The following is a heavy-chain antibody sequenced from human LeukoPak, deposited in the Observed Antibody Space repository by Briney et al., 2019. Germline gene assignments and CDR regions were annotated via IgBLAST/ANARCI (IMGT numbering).Heavy chain of an antibody. V-gene: IGHV1-18*01. CDR1: GYTFTSYG. CDR2: ISAYNGNT. J-gene: IGHJ4*02. Sequence: ASVRVSCKASGYTFTSYGISWVRQAPGQGLEWMGWISAYNGNTNYAQKLQGRVTMTTDTSTSTAYMELRSLRSDDTAVYYCARGLGTYYYDSSDYWGQGTLVTVSS. CDR3: ARGLGTYYYDSSDY. D-gene: IGHD3-22*01.